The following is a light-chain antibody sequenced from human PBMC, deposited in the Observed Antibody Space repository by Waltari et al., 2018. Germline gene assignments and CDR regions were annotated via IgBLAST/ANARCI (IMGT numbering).Light chain of an antibody. CDR2: RSN. CDR3: AAWDDSLSVNWV. Sequence: QSVLTQPPSASGTPGQRVTISCSGSSSNIGSSYVYWYQQLPGTAPKLLIYRSNQRPSGVPDLFSGSKSGTSASLGISGLRSEDEADYYCAAWDDSLSVNWVFGGGTKLTVL. V-gene: IGLV1-47*01. CDR1: SSNIGSSY. J-gene: IGLJ3*02.